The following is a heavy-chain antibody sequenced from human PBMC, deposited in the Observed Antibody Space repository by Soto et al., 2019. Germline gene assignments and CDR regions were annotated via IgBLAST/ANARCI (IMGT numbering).Heavy chain of an antibody. V-gene: IGHV3-30-3*01. D-gene: IGHD5-18*01. J-gene: IGHJ4*02. CDR2: TSDDGDIQ. CDR1: GFDFRNYA. CDR3: ARAVDAAMDPLDY. Sequence: GESLKISCAASGFDFRNYAMHWVRQSPGKGPEWVAITSDDGDIQYYADSVKGRFTISRDNSKNTLYLQMTSLRSEDAAVYFCARAVDAAMDPLDYWGQGTLVTVSS.